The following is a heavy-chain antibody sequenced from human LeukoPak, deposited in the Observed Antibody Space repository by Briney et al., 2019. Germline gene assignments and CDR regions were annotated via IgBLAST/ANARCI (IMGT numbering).Heavy chain of an antibody. Sequence: ASVKVSCKASGYTFTGYYVHWVRQAPGQGLEWMGWINPNSGGTNYAQKFQGRVTMTRDTSISTAYMELSRLRSDDTAVYYCARAGYDILTGYYTDWFDPWGQGTLVTVSS. CDR2: INPNSGGT. CDR3: ARAGYDILTGYYTDWFDP. D-gene: IGHD3-9*01. CDR1: GYTFTGYY. V-gene: IGHV1-2*02. J-gene: IGHJ5*02.